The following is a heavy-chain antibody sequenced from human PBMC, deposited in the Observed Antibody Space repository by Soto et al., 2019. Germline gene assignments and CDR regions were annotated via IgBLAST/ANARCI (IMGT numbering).Heavy chain of an antibody. CDR2: ICYDGSNK. V-gene: IGHV3-33*01. Sequence: PXESLSLSCAASGFTVSSYGMHWVRQAPGKGLEWVAVICYDGSNKYYADSVKGRFTISRDNSKNTLYLQMNSLRAEDTAVYYCARVTTLGYCSGGSSYLHGKDYYGMDVWGQGTTVTVSS. CDR1: GFTVSSYG. CDR3: ARVTTLGYCSGGSSYLHGKDYYGMDV. J-gene: IGHJ6*02. D-gene: IGHD2-15*01.